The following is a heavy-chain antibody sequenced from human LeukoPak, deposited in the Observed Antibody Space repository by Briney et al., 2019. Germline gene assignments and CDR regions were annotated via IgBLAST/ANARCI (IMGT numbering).Heavy chain of an antibody. D-gene: IGHD3-9*01. Sequence: GGSLRLSCAASGFTFSSYSMNWVRQAPGKGLEWVSSISSSSSYIYYADSVKGRFTISRDNAKNSLYLQMNSLRAEDTAVYYCARGLKYDILTGGFDYWGQGTLVTVSS. V-gene: IGHV3-21*01. CDR3: ARGLKYDILTGGFDY. CDR1: GFTFSSYS. CDR2: ISSSSSYI. J-gene: IGHJ4*02.